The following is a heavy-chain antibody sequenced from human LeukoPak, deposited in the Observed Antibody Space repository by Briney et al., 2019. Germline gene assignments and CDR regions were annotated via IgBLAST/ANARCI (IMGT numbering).Heavy chain of an antibody. Sequence: PSETLSLTCTVSGDSISSSGYYWGWIRQPPGKGLEWIGSVYYSGSTYYNPSLKSRVTMSVDTSKNQFSLKLSSVTAADTAVYYCAREMERSSSSGGTIDYWGQGTLVTVSS. CDR2: VYYSGST. CDR1: GDSISSSGYY. V-gene: IGHV4-39*07. J-gene: IGHJ4*02. D-gene: IGHD6-13*01. CDR3: AREMERSSSSGGTIDY.